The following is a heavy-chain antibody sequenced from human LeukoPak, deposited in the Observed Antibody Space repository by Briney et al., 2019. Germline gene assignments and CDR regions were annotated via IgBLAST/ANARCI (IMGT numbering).Heavy chain of an antibody. CDR1: GGTFSSYA. CDR3: ARVRGTMVRGVIDY. J-gene: IGHJ4*02. D-gene: IGHD3-10*01. Sequence: ASVKVSCKASGGTFSSYAISWVRQAPGQGLEWMGGIIPIFGTANYAQKFQGRVTITADKSTSTAYMELSSLRSEDTAVYYCARVRGTMVRGVIDYWGQGTLVTVSS. V-gene: IGHV1-69*06. CDR2: IIPIFGTA.